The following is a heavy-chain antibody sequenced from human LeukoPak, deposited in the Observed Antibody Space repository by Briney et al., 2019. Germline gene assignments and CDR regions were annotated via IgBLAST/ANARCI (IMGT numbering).Heavy chain of an antibody. Sequence: GGSLRLSCAASGFTFSSYNMNWVRQAPGKGLEWVSYISSSSRTIFYADSVKGRFTISRDNAKNSLYLQMNSLRAEDTAVYYCARDHSGPSLDYGDSSDAFDIWGQGTMVTVSS. CDR3: ARDHSGPSLDYGDSSDAFDI. J-gene: IGHJ3*02. CDR2: ISSSSRTI. CDR1: GFTFSSYN. V-gene: IGHV3-48*04. D-gene: IGHD4-17*01.